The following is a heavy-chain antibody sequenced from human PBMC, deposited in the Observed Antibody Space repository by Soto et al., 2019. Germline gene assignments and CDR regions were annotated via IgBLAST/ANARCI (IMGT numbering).Heavy chain of an antibody. D-gene: IGHD3-22*01. CDR3: AKVVPKTGYYYDSSGYYYEA. V-gene: IGHV3-33*06. CDR2: IWYDGSNK. Sequence: GGSLRLSCAASGFTFSSYGMHWVRQAPGKGLEWVAVIWYDGSNKYYADSVKGRFTISRDNSKNTLYLQMNSLRAEDTAVYYCAKVVPKTGYYYDSSGYYYEAWGQGTLVTVSS. J-gene: IGHJ5*02. CDR1: GFTFSSYG.